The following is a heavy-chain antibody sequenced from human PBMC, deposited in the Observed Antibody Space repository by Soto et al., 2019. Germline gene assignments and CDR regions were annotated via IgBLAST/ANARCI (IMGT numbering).Heavy chain of an antibody. J-gene: IGHJ4*02. CDR3: ARAPVGMDSINFFDH. CDR1: GDSISSDGYH. V-gene: IGHV4-30-4*01. D-gene: IGHD2-8*01. CDR2: IYNGGRT. Sequence: LSLTCTVSGDSISSDGYHWSWIRQSPGKGLEWIGYIYNGGRTFYRPSLESRINMSLDATKNSYSLRLTSVTAADTAVYYCARAPVGMDSINFFDHWGQGMLVTVSS.